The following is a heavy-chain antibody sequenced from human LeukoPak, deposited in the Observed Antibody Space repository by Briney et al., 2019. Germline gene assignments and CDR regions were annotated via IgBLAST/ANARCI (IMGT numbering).Heavy chain of an antibody. CDR3: ARGGQAYSSSWYPSDY. CDR1: GFTLSSYS. V-gene: IGHV3-48*01. CDR2: ISSSSSTI. Sequence: GGSLRLSCVPSGFTLSSYSMNGVGQAPGKGREGVSYISSSSSTIYYADSVKGRFTISRDNAKNSLYLQMNSLRAEDTAVYYCARGGQAYSSSWYPSDYWGQGTLVTVSS. D-gene: IGHD6-13*01. J-gene: IGHJ4*02.